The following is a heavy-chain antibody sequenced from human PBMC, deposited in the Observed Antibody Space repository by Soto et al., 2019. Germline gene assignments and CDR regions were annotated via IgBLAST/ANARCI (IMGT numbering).Heavy chain of an antibody. CDR3: ARDHAYSAYWAFDN. V-gene: IGHV4-4*02. CDR1: GDSIVSTDW. Sequence: SETLSHTCAVSGDSIVSTDWWNWVRQTPGKGLEWIGEIYHGGNIYYNPSLKSRVTISMDKSKNQFSLNLFYVTAADTAVYYCARDHAYSAYWAFDNWGQGALVTVSS. J-gene: IGHJ4*02. D-gene: IGHD3-16*01. CDR2: IYHGGNI.